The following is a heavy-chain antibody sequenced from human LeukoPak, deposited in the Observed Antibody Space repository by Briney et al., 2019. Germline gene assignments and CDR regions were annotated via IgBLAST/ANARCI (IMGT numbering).Heavy chain of an antibody. CDR3: APSGYSSSWYPD. Sequence: ASVKVSCKASGYTFTGYYVHWVRQAPGQGLEWMGWINPNTGGTNYAQKFQGRVTVTRDTSISTAYMELSRLRSDDTAVYYCAPSGYSSSWYPDWGQGTLVTVSS. J-gene: IGHJ4*02. CDR1: GYTFTGYY. D-gene: IGHD6-13*01. V-gene: IGHV1-2*02. CDR2: INPNTGGT.